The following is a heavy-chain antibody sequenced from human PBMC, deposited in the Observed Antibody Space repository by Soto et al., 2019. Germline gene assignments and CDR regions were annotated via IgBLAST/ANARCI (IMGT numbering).Heavy chain of an antibody. Sequence: ASVKVSCKASGYTFTSYGISWVRQAPGQGLEWMGWISAYNGNTNYAQKLQGRVTITADESTSTAYMELSSLRSEDTAVYYCARGIVGAASPSTYYYYYGMDVWGQGTTVTVSS. CDR1: GYTFTSYG. D-gene: IGHD1-26*01. CDR2: ISAYNGNT. CDR3: ARGIVGAASPSTYYYYYGMDV. J-gene: IGHJ6*02. V-gene: IGHV1-18*01.